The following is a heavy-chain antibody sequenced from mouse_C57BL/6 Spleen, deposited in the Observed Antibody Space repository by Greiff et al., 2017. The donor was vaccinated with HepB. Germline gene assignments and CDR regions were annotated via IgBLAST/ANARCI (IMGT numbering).Heavy chain of an antibody. CDR1: GYTFTSYW. CDR3: ARDEATVVEDGFAY. CDR2: IYPGSGST. Sequence: VQLKQPGAELVKPGASVKMSCKASGYTFTSYWITWVKQRPGQGLEWIGDIYPGSGSTNYNEKFKSKATLTVDTSSSTAYMQLSSLTSEDSAVYYCARDEATVVEDGFAYWGQGTLVTVSA. D-gene: IGHD1-1*01. J-gene: IGHJ3*01. V-gene: IGHV1-55*01.